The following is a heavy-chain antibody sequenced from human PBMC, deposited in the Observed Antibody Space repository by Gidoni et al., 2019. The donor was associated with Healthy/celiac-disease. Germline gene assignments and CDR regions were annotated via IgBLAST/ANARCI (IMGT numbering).Heavy chain of an antibody. CDR3: ARRIAGRHAAYYYYGMDV. CDR2: IIPIFGTA. D-gene: IGHD6-13*01. CDR1: GGTFSSYA. V-gene: IGHV1-69*01. Sequence: QVQLVQSGAEVKKPGSSVKVSCKASGGTFSSYALSWVRQAPGQGLEWMGGIIPIFGTANYAQKFQGRVTITADESTSTAYMELSSLRSEDTAVYYCARRIAGRHAAYYYYGMDVWGQGTTVTVSS. J-gene: IGHJ6*02.